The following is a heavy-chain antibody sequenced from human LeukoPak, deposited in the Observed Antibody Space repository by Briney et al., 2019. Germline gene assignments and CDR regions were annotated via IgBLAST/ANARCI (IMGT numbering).Heavy chain of an antibody. CDR2: ISWTGDRT. J-gene: IGHJ3*02. V-gene: IGHV3-23*01. Sequence: GGSLRLSCTASGFNFDEYATYWVRQAPGKGLEWVSGISWTGDRTTYADSVKGRFTISRDNSKNTLYLQMNSLRAEDTAVYYCAKVGGYGDPFDAFDIWGQGTMVTVSS. CDR3: AKVGGYGDPFDAFDI. CDR1: GFNFDEYA. D-gene: IGHD4-17*01.